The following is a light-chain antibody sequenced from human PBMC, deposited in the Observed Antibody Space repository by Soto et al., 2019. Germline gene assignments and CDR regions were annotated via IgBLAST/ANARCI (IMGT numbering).Light chain of an antibody. CDR3: LLSYSGVSYV. Sequence: QAVVTQEPSLTVSPGGTVTLTCGSSTGAVTSGHYPYWFQQKPGQAPRTLIYDTSNKHSWTPARFSGSLLGGKAALTLSGAQPEDEAEYYRLLSYSGVSYVFGTGTKVTVL. J-gene: IGLJ1*01. V-gene: IGLV7-46*01. CDR2: DTS. CDR1: TGAVTSGHY.